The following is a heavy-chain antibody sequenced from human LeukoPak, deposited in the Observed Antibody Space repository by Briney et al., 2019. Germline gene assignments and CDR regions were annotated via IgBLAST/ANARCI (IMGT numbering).Heavy chain of an antibody. Sequence: GSLRLSCTASGPSLNNYAMSWVRQVPGKGLEWVSASSSSDDGKWYAESVRGRFTISRDTSKNTVYLQMNSLRVEDAGVYYCAKAPVTSCRGAFCYPFDYWGHGTLVTVSS. CDR1: GPSLNNYA. D-gene: IGHD2-21*01. J-gene: IGHJ4*01. V-gene: IGHV3-23*01. CDR2: SSSSDDGK. CDR3: AKAPVTSCRGAFCYPFDY.